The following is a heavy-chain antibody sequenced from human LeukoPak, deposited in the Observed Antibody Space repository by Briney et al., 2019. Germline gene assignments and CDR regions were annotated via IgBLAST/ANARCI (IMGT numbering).Heavy chain of an antibody. Sequence: GGSLRLSCAASGFTFSSFAMSWVRQAPGKGLEWVSAISGSGGSTYYADSVKGRFTFSRDNSKNTLYLQMNSLRAEDTAVYYCAKDVYSSGWYYFDYWGQGTLVTVSS. CDR3: AKDVYSSGWYYFDY. D-gene: IGHD6-19*01. CDR2: ISGSGGST. J-gene: IGHJ4*02. CDR1: GFTFSSFA. V-gene: IGHV3-23*01.